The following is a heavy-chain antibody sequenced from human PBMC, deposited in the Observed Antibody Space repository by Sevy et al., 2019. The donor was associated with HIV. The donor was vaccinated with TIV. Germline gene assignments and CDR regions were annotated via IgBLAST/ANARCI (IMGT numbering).Heavy chain of an antibody. J-gene: IGHJ4*02. Sequence: GGSLRLSCAASGFTFSDYYMSWIRQAPGKGLEWVSYISSSGSTIYYAGSVKGRFTISRDNAKNSLYLQMNSLRAEDTTVYYCARDGPVIVGATRISWGQGTLVTVSS. V-gene: IGHV3-11*01. D-gene: IGHD1-26*01. CDR2: ISSSGSTI. CDR3: ARDGPVIVGATRIS. CDR1: GFTFSDYY.